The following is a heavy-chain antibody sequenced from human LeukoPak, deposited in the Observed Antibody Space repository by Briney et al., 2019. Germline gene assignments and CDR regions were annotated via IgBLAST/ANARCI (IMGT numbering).Heavy chain of an antibody. V-gene: IGHV3-23*01. CDR2: ISGPGSST. J-gene: IGHJ4*02. CDR1: GFTFSSSA. CDR3: AKPSRDFDSSGYSHFDY. Sequence: GGSLRLSCAASGFTFSSSAMSWVRQAPGKGLEWVSTISGPGSSTYSADSVKGRFTISRDNSKNTLYLQMHSLRAEDTAIYYCAKPSRDFDSSGYSHFDYWGQGTLVTVSS. D-gene: IGHD3-22*01.